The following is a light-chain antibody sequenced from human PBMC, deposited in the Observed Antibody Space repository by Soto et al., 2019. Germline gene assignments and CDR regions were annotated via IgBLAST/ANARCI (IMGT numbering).Light chain of an antibody. CDR1: QSVAGN. V-gene: IGKV3-15*01. Sequence: EIVMTQSPATLSVSPGERATLSCRASQSVAGNLAWYQQKPGQAPRLLMYGASIRATGIPARFSGSGSGTEYTLSISSLQSEDFAVYSCQQYNNWPVTFGQGTKVEIK. CDR3: QQYNNWPVT. J-gene: IGKJ1*01. CDR2: GAS.